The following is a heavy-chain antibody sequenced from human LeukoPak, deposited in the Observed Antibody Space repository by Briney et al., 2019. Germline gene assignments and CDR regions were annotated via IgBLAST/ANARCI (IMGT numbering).Heavy chain of an antibody. CDR1: GFTLSNYD. CDR3: ARADCSSSTCYLRRSWFDP. CDR2: ISTSSRYI. D-gene: IGHD2-2*01. J-gene: IGHJ5*02. V-gene: IGHV3-21*01. Sequence: GRSLRLSCAASGFTLSNYDMNWVRQAPGKGLEWVSSISTSSRYIYYKDSVRGRFTISRDDAKNSLYLEMNSLRAEDTAVYYCARADCSSSTCYLRRSWFDPWGQGTLVTVSS.